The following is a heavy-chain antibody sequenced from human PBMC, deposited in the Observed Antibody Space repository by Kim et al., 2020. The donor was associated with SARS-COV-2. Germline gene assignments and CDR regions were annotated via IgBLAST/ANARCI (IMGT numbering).Heavy chain of an antibody. CDR2: IIPILGIA. D-gene: IGHD3-22*01. V-gene: IGHV1-69*04. CDR3: ARVDSSGYHGREPFDY. Sequence: SVKVSCKASGGTFSSYAISWVRQAPGQGLEWMGRIIPILGIANYAQKFQGRVTITADKSTSTAYMELSSLRSEDTAVYYFARVDSSGYHGREPFDYLGQ. CDR1: GGTFSSYA. J-gene: IGHJ4*02.